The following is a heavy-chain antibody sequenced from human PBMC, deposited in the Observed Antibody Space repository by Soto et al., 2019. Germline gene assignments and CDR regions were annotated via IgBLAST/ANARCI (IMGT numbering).Heavy chain of an antibody. CDR2: IYYSGST. Sequence: LQRQESGPGLVKPSETLSLTCTVPGGSISSSSYSWAWIRQPPGKGLEWIGSIYYSGSTYYNPSLKSRVTISVDTSKNQFSLKLSSVTAADTAVYYCARGVVVISYYYYGMDVWGQGTTVTVSS. CDR1: GGSISSSSYS. V-gene: IGHV4-39*01. J-gene: IGHJ6*02. CDR3: ARGVVVISYYYYGMDV. D-gene: IGHD3-22*01.